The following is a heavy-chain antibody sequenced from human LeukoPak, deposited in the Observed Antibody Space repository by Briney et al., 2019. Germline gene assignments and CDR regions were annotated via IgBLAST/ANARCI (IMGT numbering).Heavy chain of an antibody. J-gene: IGHJ5*02. CDR1: GGSFSGYY. D-gene: IGHD2-15*01. CDR3: ARQGQYCSGGSCLNWFDP. CDR2: INHSGST. V-gene: IGHV4-34*01. Sequence: SETLSLTCAVYGGSFSGYYWSWIRQPPGKGLEWIGEINHSGSTNYNPSLKSRVTISVDTSKNQFSLKLSSVTAADTAVYYCARQGQYCSGGSCLNWFDPWGQGTLVTVSS.